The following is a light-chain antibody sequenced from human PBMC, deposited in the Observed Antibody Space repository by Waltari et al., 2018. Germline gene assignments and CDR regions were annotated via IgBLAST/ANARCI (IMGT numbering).Light chain of an antibody. J-gene: IGLJ7*01. V-gene: IGLV1-51*02. Sequence: QSVLTQPPSVSAAPGQRVTIYCSGGSSNIGNNYVSWYRQFPGTAPKLLIYETSQRPSGLPGRFSGSKSGTSATLDITGLQAGDEADYYCGTWDSSLSGAVFGGGTHLTVL. CDR2: ETS. CDR1: SSNIGNNY. CDR3: GTWDSSLSGAV.